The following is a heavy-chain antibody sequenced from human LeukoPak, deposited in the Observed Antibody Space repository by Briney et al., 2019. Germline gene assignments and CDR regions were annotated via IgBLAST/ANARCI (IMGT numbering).Heavy chain of an antibody. Sequence: GASVKVSCKASGYTFTSYGISWVRQAPGQGLEWMGWISAYNGNTNYAQKLQGRVTMTTDTSTSTAYMELSSLRSEDTAVYYCASALAYCGGDCYSGDYWGQGTLVTVSS. V-gene: IGHV1-18*01. CDR2: ISAYNGNT. CDR3: ASALAYCGGDCYSGDY. J-gene: IGHJ4*02. CDR1: GYTFTSYG. D-gene: IGHD2-21*02.